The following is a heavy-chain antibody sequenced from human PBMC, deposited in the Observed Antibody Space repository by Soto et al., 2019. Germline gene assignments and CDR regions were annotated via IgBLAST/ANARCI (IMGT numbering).Heavy chain of an antibody. CDR2: IIPILGIA. CDR1: GGTFSSYT. Sequence: SVKVSCKASGGTFSSYTISWVRQAPGQGLEWMGRIIPILGIANYAQKFQGRVTITADKSTSTAYMELSSLRSEDTAVYYCARYSYGPYYYMDVWGKGTTVTVSS. J-gene: IGHJ6*03. V-gene: IGHV1-69*02. CDR3: ARYSYGPYYYMDV. D-gene: IGHD5-18*01.